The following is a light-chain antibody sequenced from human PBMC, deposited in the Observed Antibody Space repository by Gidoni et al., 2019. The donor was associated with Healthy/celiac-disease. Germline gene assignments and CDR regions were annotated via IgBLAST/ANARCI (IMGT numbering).Light chain of an antibody. CDR1: QSISSY. CDR3: QQSYSTPRT. J-gene: IGKJ2*01. CDR2: AAS. V-gene: IGKV1-39*01. Sequence: DIKMTQSPSSLSASVGDRVTITCRASQSISSYLNWYQQKPGKAPKLLIYAASSLQSGVPSRFSGSGSGTDFTLTISSLQPEDFATYYCQQSYSTPRTFGHXTKLGIK.